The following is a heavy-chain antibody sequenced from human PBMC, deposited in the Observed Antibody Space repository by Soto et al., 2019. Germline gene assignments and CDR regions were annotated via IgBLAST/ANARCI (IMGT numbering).Heavy chain of an antibody. Sequence: QVQLVESGGSLVKPGGSLRLSCAASGFSFSDYYMSWIRQAPGKGLECISYISTSSSYTNYADSVKGRFTISRDNAQNSLSLQMSSLRDEDTAVYYCASCWDSSSWDVWGQGRMVTVSS. CDR3: ASCWDSSSWDV. CDR2: ISTSSSYT. D-gene: IGHD6-13*01. CDR1: GFSFSDYY. J-gene: IGHJ3*01. V-gene: IGHV3-11*05.